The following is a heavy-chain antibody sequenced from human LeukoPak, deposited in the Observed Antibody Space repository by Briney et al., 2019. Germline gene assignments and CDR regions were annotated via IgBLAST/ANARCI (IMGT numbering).Heavy chain of an antibody. CDR1: GFTFSSYA. CDR3: AKDRIVVVPAARVLDP. CDR2: ISGSGGST. D-gene: IGHD2-2*01. V-gene: IGHV3-23*01. Sequence: GGSLRLSCAASGFTFSSYAMSWVRQAPGKGLEWVSAISGSGGSTYYADSVKGRFTISRDNSKNTLYLQMNSLRAEDTAVYYCAKDRIVVVPAARVLDPWGQGTLVTVSS. J-gene: IGHJ5*02.